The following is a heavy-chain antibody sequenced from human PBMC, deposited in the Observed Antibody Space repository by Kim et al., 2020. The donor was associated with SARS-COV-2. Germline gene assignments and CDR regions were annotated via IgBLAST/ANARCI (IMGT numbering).Heavy chain of an antibody. V-gene: IGHV3-33*01. CDR1: GFTFSSYG. J-gene: IGHJ4*02. CDR2: IWYDGSNK. D-gene: IGHD3-22*01. Sequence: GGSLRLSCAASGFTFSSYGMHWVRQAPGKGLEWVAVIWYDGSNKYYADSVKGRFTISRDNSKNTLYLQMNSLRAEDTAVYYCASQSYYYDSSGYSYWGQGTLVTVSS. CDR3: ASQSYYYDSSGYSY.